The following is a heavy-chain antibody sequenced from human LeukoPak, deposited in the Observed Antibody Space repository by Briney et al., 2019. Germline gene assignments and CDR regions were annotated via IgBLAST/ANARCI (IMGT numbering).Heavy chain of an antibody. CDR1: GFSFPNYG. Sequence: GASVTVSCTASGFSFPNYGISWVRQAPGQGLEWIGWITAYDGDTNYAQKSQDRVTMATDTSTSTASMELWSLRSDDTAVYYCARDYQLPSGPDLFDIWGQGTVVTVSS. V-gene: IGHV1-18*01. CDR2: ITAYDGDT. J-gene: IGHJ3*02. D-gene: IGHD1-1*01. CDR3: ARDYQLPSGPDLFDI.